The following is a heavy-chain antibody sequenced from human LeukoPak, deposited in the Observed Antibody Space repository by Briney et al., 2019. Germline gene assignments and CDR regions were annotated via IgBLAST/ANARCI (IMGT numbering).Heavy chain of an antibody. J-gene: IGHJ5*02. CDR1: GFIFSDYY. CDR2: ISGSGSTV. Sequence: GGSLRLSCAASGFIFSDYYMSWIRQAPGKGLEWVSHISGSGSTVYYADSVKGRFTISRDNAKNSLYLQVNSLRAEDTAVYYCARGGDYVWGSYRANWFDPWGQGTLVTVSS. CDR3: ARGGDYVWGSYRANWFDP. D-gene: IGHD3-16*02. V-gene: IGHV3-11*01.